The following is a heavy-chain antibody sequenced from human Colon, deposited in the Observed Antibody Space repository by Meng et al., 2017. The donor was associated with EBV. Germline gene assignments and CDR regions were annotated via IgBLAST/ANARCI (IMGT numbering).Heavy chain of an antibody. CDR3: ARRGPSGNFSP. Sequence: QVQRPHWGPGPFKPSETLSRSCAVYGGSFRDYYWTWIRHPPGKGLEWIGEIDHRGNTKYNPSLKSRVTISLDTSKKQFSLKVSSVTAADSAVYYCARRGPSGNFSPWSQGALVTVSS. D-gene: IGHD3-10*01. J-gene: IGHJ5*02. V-gene: IGHV4-34*01. CDR2: IDHRGNT. CDR1: GGSFRDYY.